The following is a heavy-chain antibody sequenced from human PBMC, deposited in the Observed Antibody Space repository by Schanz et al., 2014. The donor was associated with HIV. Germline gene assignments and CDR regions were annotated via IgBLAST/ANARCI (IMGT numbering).Heavy chain of an antibody. D-gene: IGHD7-27*01. CDR2: ITGGGGNT. CDR3: ARGAGDTDWGRI. J-gene: IGHJ3*02. CDR1: GFTLSTYW. V-gene: IGHV3-23*04. Sequence: EVQLVESGGGLVQPGGSLRLSCAASGFTLSTYWMGWVRQAPGKGLEWVSSITGGGGNTYYADSVKGRFTISRDNSKNTLFLQMNSLRAEDTAVYYCARGAGDTDWGRIWGQGTLVTVSS.